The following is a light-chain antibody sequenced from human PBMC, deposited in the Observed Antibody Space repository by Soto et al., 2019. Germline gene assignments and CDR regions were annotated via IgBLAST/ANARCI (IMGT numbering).Light chain of an antibody. CDR1: QSVGSN. V-gene: IGKV3-15*01. CDR3: QQYTNWPYT. Sequence: EIVMTQSPATLSVSPGERASLSCRASQSVGSNLAWYQQTAGQAPRLLIYGASTRATGIPARFSGSGSGTEFTLTISSLQSEDFAVYSCQQYTNWPYTFGQGTKVDIK. J-gene: IGKJ2*01. CDR2: GAS.